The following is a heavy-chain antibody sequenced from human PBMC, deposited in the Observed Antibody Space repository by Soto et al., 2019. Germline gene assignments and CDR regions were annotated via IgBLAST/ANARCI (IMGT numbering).Heavy chain of an antibody. CDR3: ARRAIFYGMDV. V-gene: IGHV1-46*01. Sequence: SVKVSCKASGYTFTSYYMHWVRQAPGQGLEWMGIINPSGGSTSYAQKFQGRVTMTRDTSTSTVYMELSSLRSEDTAMYYCARRAIFYGMDVWGQGTTVTVSS. CDR1: GYTFTSYY. J-gene: IGHJ6*02. CDR2: INPSGGST. D-gene: IGHD3-3*01.